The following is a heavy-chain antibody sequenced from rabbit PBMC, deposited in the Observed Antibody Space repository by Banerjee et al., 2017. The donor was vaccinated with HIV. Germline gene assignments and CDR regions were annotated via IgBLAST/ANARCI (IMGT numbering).Heavy chain of an antibody. Sequence: QEQLVESGGGLVQPGGSLKLSCKASGFDFSSYGVSWVRQAPGKGLEWIACIYAGSSGSTYYASWVNGRFTISKTSSTTVTLQMTSLTAADTATYFCARDYADYSDNGFDLWGPGTLVTVS. V-gene: IGHV1S45*01. CDR1: GFDFSSYG. D-gene: IGHD7-1*01. CDR3: ARDYADYSDNGFDL. J-gene: IGHJ4*01. CDR2: IYAGSSGST.